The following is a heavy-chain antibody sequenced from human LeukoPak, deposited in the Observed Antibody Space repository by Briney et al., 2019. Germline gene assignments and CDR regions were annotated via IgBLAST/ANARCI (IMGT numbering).Heavy chain of an antibody. Sequence: ASVKVSCKASGYTFTSYGISWVRQAPGQGLEWMGWNSAYNGNTNYAQKLQGRVTMTTDTSTSTAYMELRSLRSDDTAVYYCARDTMYSSSWYGPGYWFDPWGQGTLVTISS. CDR2: NSAYNGNT. J-gene: IGHJ5*02. CDR3: ARDTMYSSSWYGPGYWFDP. D-gene: IGHD6-13*01. V-gene: IGHV1-18*01. CDR1: GYTFTSYG.